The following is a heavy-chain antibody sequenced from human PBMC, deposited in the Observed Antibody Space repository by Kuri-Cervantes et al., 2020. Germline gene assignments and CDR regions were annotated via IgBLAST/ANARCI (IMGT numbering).Heavy chain of an antibody. D-gene: IGHD6-19*01. J-gene: IGHJ5*02. CDR2: TYYRSKWYN. Sequence: PCAIPGDSVSSNSAAWNWIRQSPARGLEWLGRTYYRSKWYNDYAVSVKSRITINPDTSKNQFSLQLNSVTPEDTAVYYCARDRGEWLVGWFDPWGQGTLVTVSS. V-gene: IGHV6-1*01. CDR3: ARDRGEWLVGWFDP. CDR1: GDSVSSNSAA.